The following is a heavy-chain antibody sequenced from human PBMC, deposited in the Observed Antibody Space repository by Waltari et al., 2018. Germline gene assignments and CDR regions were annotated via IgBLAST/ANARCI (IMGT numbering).Heavy chain of an antibody. CDR2: ISYDGSNK. V-gene: IGHV3-30*04. Sequence: QGQVVESGGGVVQPGRSLRLSCAASGFPFISYTMHWVRQAPGKGLEWVAVISYDGSNKYHADSVKGRFTISRDNSKNTLYLQMNSLRTEDTAVYYCARDGEMYCSSNSCYYFDHWGQGTLVTVSS. CDR1: GFPFISYT. D-gene: IGHD2-2*01. CDR3: ARDGEMYCSSNSCYYFDH. J-gene: IGHJ4*02.